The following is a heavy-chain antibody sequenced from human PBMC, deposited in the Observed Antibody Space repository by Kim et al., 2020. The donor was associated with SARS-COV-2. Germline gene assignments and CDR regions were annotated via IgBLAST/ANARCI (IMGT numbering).Heavy chain of an antibody. Sequence: NGNTKYSQKFQGRVTITRDTSASTAYMELSSLRSEDTAVYYCARATDFDYWGQGTLVTVSS. J-gene: IGHJ4*02. CDR2: NGNT. CDR3: ARATDFDY. V-gene: IGHV1-3*01.